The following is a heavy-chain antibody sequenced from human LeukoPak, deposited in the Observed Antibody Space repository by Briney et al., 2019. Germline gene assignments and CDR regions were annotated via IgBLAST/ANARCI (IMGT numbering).Heavy chain of an antibody. J-gene: IGHJ6*03. V-gene: IGHV1-46*01. Sequence: ASLKVSCKASGDTFTSYYIHWMRQAPGQGLEWLGMITPNIGSTTYAQQFQGRITMTSDKSTSTVYMDLSSLRFEDTAVYFCARTEYHYYYMDVWGKGTTVTVSS. CDR1: GDTFTSYY. CDR2: ITPNIGST. CDR3: ARTEYHYYYMDV.